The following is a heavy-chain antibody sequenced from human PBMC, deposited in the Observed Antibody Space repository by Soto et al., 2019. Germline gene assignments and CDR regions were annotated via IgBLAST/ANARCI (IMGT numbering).Heavy chain of an antibody. CDR2: ISTWSSYT. J-gene: IGHJ4*02. V-gene: IGHV3-21*01. D-gene: IGHD4-17*01. Sequence: EVQLVESGGGLVKPGGSLRLSCTATGFTFSSHNMNWVRQAPGKGLEWVSYISTWSSYTFYAHSVKGRFTISRDNAKNSLFLQMNSLRAEDTAVYYCARATHDYGALDYWGQGALVTVSS. CDR1: GFTFSSHN. CDR3: ARATHDYGALDY.